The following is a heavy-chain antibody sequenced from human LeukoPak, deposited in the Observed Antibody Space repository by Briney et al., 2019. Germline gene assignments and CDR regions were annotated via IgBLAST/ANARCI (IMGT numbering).Heavy chain of an antibody. Sequence: ASVKVSCKASGYTFTGYYMHWVRQAPEQGLEWMGWINPNSGGTNYAQKFQGRVTMTRDTSISTAYMELSRLRSDDTAVYYCARLGSYGDYGWGYFDYWGQGTLVTVSS. V-gene: IGHV1-2*02. J-gene: IGHJ4*02. CDR2: INPNSGGT. D-gene: IGHD4-17*01. CDR1: GYTFTGYY. CDR3: ARLGSYGDYGWGYFDY.